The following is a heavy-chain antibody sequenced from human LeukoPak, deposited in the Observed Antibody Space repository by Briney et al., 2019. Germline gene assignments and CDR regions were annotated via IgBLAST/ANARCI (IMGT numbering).Heavy chain of an antibody. CDR3: AANGVLGYCSGGSCYDYYYYMDV. D-gene: IGHD2-15*01. CDR1: GFTFRTYS. V-gene: IGHV3-30*04. Sequence: GGSLRLSCVASGFTFRTYSMYWVRQAPGKGLEYVAVISYDGTNKFYADSMKGRFTISRDNSKDTLYLQMNSLRAEDTAVYYCAANGVLGYCSGGSCYDYYYYMDVWGKGTTVTVSS. CDR2: ISYDGTNK. J-gene: IGHJ6*03.